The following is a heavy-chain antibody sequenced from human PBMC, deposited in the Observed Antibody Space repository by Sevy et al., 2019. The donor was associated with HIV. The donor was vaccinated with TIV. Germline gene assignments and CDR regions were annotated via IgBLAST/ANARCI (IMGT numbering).Heavy chain of an antibody. D-gene: IGHD2-21*02. CDR2: LNPNSDST. J-gene: IGHJ4*02. CDR3: ARLVSCGGDCYYLDH. CDR1: GYTFTSHD. V-gene: IGHV1-8*01. Sequence: ASVKVSCKASGYTFTSHDINWVRRASGQGLEWIGGLNPNSDSTGYGERFKGRVTMTRDSSISTAYMDLSSLTSEDTAEYYCARLVSCGGDCYYLDHWGQGTLVTVSS.